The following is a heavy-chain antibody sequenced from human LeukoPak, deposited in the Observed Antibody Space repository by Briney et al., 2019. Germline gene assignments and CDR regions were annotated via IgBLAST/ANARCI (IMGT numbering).Heavy chain of an antibody. D-gene: IGHD3-3*01. J-gene: IGHJ4*02. CDR2: IIPIFGTA. CDR1: GGTFSSYA. Sequence: SVKASCKASGGTFSSYAISWVRQAPGQGLEWMGGIIPIFGTANYAQKFQGRVTITTDESTSTAYMELSSLRSEDTAVYYCARGVVPRDWSGYYGDYWGQGTLVTVSS. V-gene: IGHV1-69*05. CDR3: ARGVVPRDWSGYYGDY.